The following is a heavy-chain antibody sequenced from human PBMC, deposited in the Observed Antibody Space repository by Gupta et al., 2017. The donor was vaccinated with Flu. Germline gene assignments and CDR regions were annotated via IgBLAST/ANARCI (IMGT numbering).Heavy chain of an antibody. Sequence: QVQLVQSGAEVKKPGSSVKVSCKASGGTFSSYAISWVRQAPGQGLEWMGGIIPIFGTANYAQKFQGRVTITADKSTSTAYMELSSLRSEDTAVYYCARETTAGADATAMGKFDYWGQGTLVTVSS. J-gene: IGHJ4*02. V-gene: IGHV1-69*06. CDR2: IIPIFGTA. D-gene: IGHD5-18*01. CDR3: ARETTAGADATAMGKFDY. CDR1: GGTFSSYA.